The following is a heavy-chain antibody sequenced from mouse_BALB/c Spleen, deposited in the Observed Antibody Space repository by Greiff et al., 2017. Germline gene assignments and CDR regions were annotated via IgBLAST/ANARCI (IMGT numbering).Heavy chain of an antibody. J-gene: IGHJ4*01. CDR2: ISSGSSTI. Sequence: EVQRVESGGGLVQPGGSRKLSCAASGFTFSSFGMHWVRQAPEKGLEWVAYISSGSSTIYYADTVKGRFTISRDNPKNTLFLQMTSLRSEDTAMYYCARSGVWYYAMDYWGQGTSVTVSS. D-gene: IGHD2-10*02. CDR1: GFTFSSFG. CDR3: ARSGVWYYAMDY. V-gene: IGHV5-17*02.